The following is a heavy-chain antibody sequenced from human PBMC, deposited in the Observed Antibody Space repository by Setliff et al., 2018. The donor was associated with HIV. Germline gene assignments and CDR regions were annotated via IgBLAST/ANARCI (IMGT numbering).Heavy chain of an antibody. V-gene: IGHV1-8*02. D-gene: IGHD2-15*01. Sequence: ASVMVSCKPSGYTFATYDINWVRQAAGQGLVWMGWMNPYSGNSGYAQRFHGRLTMTRDTSRGTAHMELRSLRSDDTAVYYCARGYASGSGSYYYDFWGQGTLVTVSS. J-gene: IGHJ4*02. CDR1: GYTFATYD. CDR3: ARGYASGSGSYYYDF. CDR2: MNPYSGNS.